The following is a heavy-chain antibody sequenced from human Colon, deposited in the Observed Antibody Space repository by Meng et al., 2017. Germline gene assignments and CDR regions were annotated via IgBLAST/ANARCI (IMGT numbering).Heavy chain of an antibody. CDR3: ARDHGYSYGLPLDY. V-gene: IGHV6-1*01. Sequence: QVQLQQSCPGLVKPSQTLSLTCVISGDIVSSNTAAWNWIRQSPSRGLEWLGRTYYRSKWYNEYAVSVKSRMTFNADTSKNQVSLQVNSVTPEDTAVYYCARDHGYSYGLPLDYWGQGILVTFSS. J-gene: IGHJ4*02. CDR2: TYYRSKWYN. D-gene: IGHD5-18*01. CDR1: GDIVSSNTAA.